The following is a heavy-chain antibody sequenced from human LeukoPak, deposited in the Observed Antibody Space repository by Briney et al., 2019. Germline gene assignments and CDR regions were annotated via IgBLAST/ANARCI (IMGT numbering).Heavy chain of an antibody. CDR2: VYPSGNT. J-gene: IGHJ5*02. Sequence: PSETLSLTCTISADSINIYYWTWIRQPAGKGLEWIGRVYPSGNTNYNPPLKSRVTMSVDTSKNQFSLRLTSVTAADTAVYYCARNPTLARFDPWGQGTLVTVSS. V-gene: IGHV4-4*07. CDR3: ARNPTLARFDP. CDR1: ADSINIYY.